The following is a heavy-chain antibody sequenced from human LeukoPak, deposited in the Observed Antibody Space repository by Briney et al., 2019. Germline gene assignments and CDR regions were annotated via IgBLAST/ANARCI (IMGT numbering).Heavy chain of an antibody. Sequence: SVKVSCKASGGTFSSYAISWVRQAPGQGLEWMGGIVPIFGTANYAQKFQGRVTITADESTSTAYMELSSLRSEDTAVYYCARPGSYDSSGYYPFDYWGQGTLVTVSS. D-gene: IGHD3-22*01. J-gene: IGHJ4*02. CDR2: IVPIFGTA. CDR1: GGTFSSYA. V-gene: IGHV1-69*13. CDR3: ARPGSYDSSGYYPFDY.